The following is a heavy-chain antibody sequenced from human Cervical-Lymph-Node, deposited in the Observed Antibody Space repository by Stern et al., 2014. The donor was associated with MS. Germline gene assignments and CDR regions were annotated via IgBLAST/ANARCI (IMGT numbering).Heavy chain of an antibody. D-gene: IGHD1-26*01. V-gene: IGHV5-51*03. J-gene: IGHJ6*02. CDR1: GYNFATSW. CDR3: VRGSYFYAMDV. Sequence: QLVQSGAEVKKPGESLKISCQASGYNFATSWIAWVRQKSGKGLEWMGVIYVDDSDTRYSLSFKGQVTISVDKSIDTAYLHWRSLKASDPATYYCVRGSYFYAMDVWGQGTTVIVSS. CDR2: IYVDDSDT.